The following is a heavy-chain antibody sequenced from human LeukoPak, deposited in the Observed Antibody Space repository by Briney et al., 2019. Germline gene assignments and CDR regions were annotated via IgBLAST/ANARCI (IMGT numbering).Heavy chain of an antibody. CDR1: GFTFSSYA. J-gene: IGHJ4*02. D-gene: IGHD3-3*01. CDR2: ISGSGGST. Sequence: PGGSLRLSCAASGFTFSSYAMSWVRQAPGKGLEWVSAISGSGGSTYYADSVKGRFTISRDNSKNTLYLQMNSLRAEDTAVYYCAKDKTPLRFLEWLLYTTLWDWGQGTLVTVSS. V-gene: IGHV3-23*01. CDR3: AKDKTPLRFLEWLLYTTLWD.